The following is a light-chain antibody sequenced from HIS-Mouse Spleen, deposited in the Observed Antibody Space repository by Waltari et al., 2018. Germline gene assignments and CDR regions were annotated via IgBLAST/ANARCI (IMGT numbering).Light chain of an antibody. CDR1: QSVSSY. V-gene: IGKV3-11*01. CDR2: DAS. CDR3: QQRSNWPGIT. J-gene: IGKJ3*01. Sequence: EIVLTQSPATLSLSPGQRATLFCRASQSVSSYLAWYQQKPGQAPRLLIYDASNRATGIPARFSGSGSGTDFTLTISSLEPEDFAVYYCQQRSNWPGITFGPGTKVDIK.